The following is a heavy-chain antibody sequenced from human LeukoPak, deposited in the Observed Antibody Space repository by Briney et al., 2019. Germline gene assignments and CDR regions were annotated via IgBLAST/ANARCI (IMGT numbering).Heavy chain of an antibody. J-gene: IGHJ2*01. CDR3: ARQGVVPNKAGWYFDL. V-gene: IGHV4-39*01. CDR2: FYYTGTI. D-gene: IGHD3-10*01. CDR1: GGSMSSTDHF. Sequence: SEPLSLTCIVSGGSMSSTDHFCGWIRQPPGKGLEWNGSFYYTGTIFYSPPLESRGTISIDTSNNQYSLKIRSVTAADTAVYYCARQGVVPNKAGWYFDLWGRGAEVTLS.